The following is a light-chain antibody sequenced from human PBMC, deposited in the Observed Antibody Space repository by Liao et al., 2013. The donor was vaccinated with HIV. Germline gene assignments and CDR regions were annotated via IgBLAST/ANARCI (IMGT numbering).Light chain of an antibody. V-gene: IGLV3-1*01. CDR2: QDS. CDR1: KLGDKY. Sequence: SYELTQPPSVSVSPGQTASITCSGDKLGDKYACWYQQKPGQSPVLVIYQDSKRPSGIPERFSGSNSGNTATLTISGTQAMDEADYYCYSAADNIEVFGGGTKLTVL. J-gene: IGLJ3*02. CDR3: YSAADNIEV.